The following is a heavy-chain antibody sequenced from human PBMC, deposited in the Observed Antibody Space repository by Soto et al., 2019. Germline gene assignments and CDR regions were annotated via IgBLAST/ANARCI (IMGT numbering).Heavy chain of an antibody. CDR1: GFTFSSYG. D-gene: IGHD3-22*01. V-gene: IGHV3-30*18. J-gene: IGHJ6*02. CDR2: ISYDGSNK. CDR3: AKGAGVVFKGYYYYGMDV. Sequence: GESLKISCAASGFTFSSYGMHWVRQAPGKGLEWVAVISYDGSNKYYADSVKGRFTISRDNSKNTLYLQMNSLRAEDTAVYYCAKGAGVVFKGYYYYGMDVWGQGTTVTVSS.